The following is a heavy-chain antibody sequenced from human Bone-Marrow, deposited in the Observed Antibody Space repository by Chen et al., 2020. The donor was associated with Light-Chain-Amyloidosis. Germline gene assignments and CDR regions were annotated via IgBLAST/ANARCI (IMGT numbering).Heavy chain of an antibody. J-gene: IGHJ3*01. CDR1: GGSISGYY. CDR3: VRGDPYITNGFDV. V-gene: IGHV4-4*07. D-gene: IGHD4-4*01. CDR2: LYDSGNT. Sequence: QIQLQESGPGLVKPWETLSLTCTVSGGSISGYYWNWVRHPAGKGLEWVGRLYDSGNTNYNPSLKSRVTVSEDTYKNQFSLTMTSVTAAETAVYYCVRGDPYITNGFDVWGHGTLVTVSS.